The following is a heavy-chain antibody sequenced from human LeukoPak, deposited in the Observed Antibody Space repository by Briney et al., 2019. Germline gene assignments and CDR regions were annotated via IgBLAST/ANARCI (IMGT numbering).Heavy chain of an antibody. D-gene: IGHD6-13*01. CDR2: IIPIFGTA. Sequence: ASVKVSCKASGYTFTSYGISWVRQAPGQGLEWMGGIIPIFGTANYAQKFQGRVTITTDESTSTAYMELSSLRSEDTAVYYCASGAAAGTDYYYYMDVWGKGTTVTVSS. CDR3: ASGAAAGTDYYYYMDV. CDR1: GYTFTSYG. J-gene: IGHJ6*03. V-gene: IGHV1-69*05.